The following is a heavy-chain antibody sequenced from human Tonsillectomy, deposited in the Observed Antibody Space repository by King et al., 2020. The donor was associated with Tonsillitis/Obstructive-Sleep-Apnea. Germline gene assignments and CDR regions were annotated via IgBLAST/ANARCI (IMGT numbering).Heavy chain of an antibody. D-gene: IGHD4-17*01. CDR3: ARDYGDRGAFDI. Sequence: VQLVESGAEVKKPGESLRLSCKGSGYMFTNYWISWVPQTPGEGLEWMGRIDPTDSYATYSPSFQGHVTISADKSISAAYLQWRSLNASDTAIYFCARDYGDRGAFDIWGQGTTVIVSS. V-gene: IGHV5-10-1*01. CDR2: IDPTDSYA. CDR1: GYMFTNYW. J-gene: IGHJ3*02.